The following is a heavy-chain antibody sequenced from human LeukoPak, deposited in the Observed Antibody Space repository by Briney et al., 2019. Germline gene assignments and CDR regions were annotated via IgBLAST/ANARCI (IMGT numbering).Heavy chain of an antibody. CDR3: ATKQWLAPPPDS. Sequence: PGGSLRLSCAASGCTFREYWMLWVRHAPGKGLESVSRINTDGTVTTYADSVKGRFTVSRHNVDNTMFLQRNCVNRVDMGGYYCATKQWLAPPPDSWGQGTPVTVSS. V-gene: IGHV3-74*01. CDR2: INTDGTVT. CDR1: GCTFREYW. D-gene: IGHD6-19*01. J-gene: IGHJ4*02.